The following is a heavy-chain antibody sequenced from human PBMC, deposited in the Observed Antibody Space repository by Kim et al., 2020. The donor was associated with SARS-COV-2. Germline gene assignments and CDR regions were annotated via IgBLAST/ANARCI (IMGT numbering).Heavy chain of an antibody. V-gene: IGHV4-39*01. CDR1: GGSISSSSYY. Sequence: SETLSLTCTVSGGSISSSSYYWGWIRQPPGKGLEWIGSIYYSGSTYYNPSLKSRVTISVDTSKNQFSLKLSSVTAADTAVYYCARHLTTVTTLSGFDYWGQGTLVTVSS. D-gene: IGHD4-17*01. CDR2: IYYSGST. J-gene: IGHJ4*02. CDR3: ARHLTTVTTLSGFDY.